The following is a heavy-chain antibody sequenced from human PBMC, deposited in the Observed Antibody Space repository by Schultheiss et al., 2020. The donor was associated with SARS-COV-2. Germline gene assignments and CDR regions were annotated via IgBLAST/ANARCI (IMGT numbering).Heavy chain of an antibody. CDR1: GGSFSSYY. Sequence: SETLSLTCAVYGGSFSSYYWSWIRQPPGKGLEWIGYIYYSGSTNYNPSLKSRVTISVDTSKNQFSLKLSSVTAADTAVYYCARSLGYCSGGSCSPFDYWGQGTLVTVSS. D-gene: IGHD2-15*01. CDR2: IYYSGST. J-gene: IGHJ4*02. V-gene: IGHV4-59*01. CDR3: ARSLGYCSGGSCSPFDY.